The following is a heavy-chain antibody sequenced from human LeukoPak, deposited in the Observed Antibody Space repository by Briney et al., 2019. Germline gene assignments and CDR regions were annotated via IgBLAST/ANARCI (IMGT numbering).Heavy chain of an antibody. D-gene: IGHD1-7*01. CDR1: GYTLTGYY. V-gene: IGHV1-2*02. CDR3: ARDCGELRGMDV. Sequence: ASVKVSCKASGYTLTGYYMHWVRQAPGQGLEWMGWINPNSGGTNYAQKFQGRVTVTRDTSISTAYMELSRLRSDDTAVYYCARDCGELRGMDVWGQGTMVTVSS. CDR2: INPNSGGT. J-gene: IGHJ6*02.